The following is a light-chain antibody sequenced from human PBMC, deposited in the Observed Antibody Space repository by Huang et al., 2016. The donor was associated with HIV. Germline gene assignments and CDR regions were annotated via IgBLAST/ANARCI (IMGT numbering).Light chain of an antibody. V-gene: IGKV1-33*01. Sequence: DIQMTQSPSSLSASVGDRVTITCQASHDISNYLNWYKQKPGKAPKLLIYDASNLEKGVPSRFSGSGSGTDCSFTISSLQPEDIATYYCQQYDGSLTFGGGTKVEV. CDR1: HDISNY. CDR3: QQYDGSLT. J-gene: IGKJ4*01. CDR2: DAS.